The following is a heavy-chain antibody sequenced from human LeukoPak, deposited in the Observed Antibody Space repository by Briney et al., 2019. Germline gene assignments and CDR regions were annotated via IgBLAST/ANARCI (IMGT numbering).Heavy chain of an antibody. Sequence: ASVKVSCKASGGTVSSYAISWVRQAPGQGREWMGGIIPILGTANYAQKFQGRVTITTDESTSTASMQLSSLRSEDTAVYYCARGVVAPASRGYYFDYWGQGTLVTVSS. CDR3: ARGVVAPASRGYYFDY. J-gene: IGHJ4*02. V-gene: IGHV1-69*05. CDR2: IIPILGTA. CDR1: GGTVSSYA. D-gene: IGHD2-2*01.